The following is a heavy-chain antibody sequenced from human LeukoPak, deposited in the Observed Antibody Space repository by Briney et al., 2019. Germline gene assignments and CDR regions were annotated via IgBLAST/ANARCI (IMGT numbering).Heavy chain of an antibody. J-gene: IGHJ4*02. CDR2: IYSGGST. CDR3: ARDPGAPRKIFDY. V-gene: IGHV3-66*02. Sequence: QSGGSLRLSCAASGFTVSSNYMSWVRQAPGKGLEWVSVIYSGGSTYYADSVKGRFTVSRDNSRNTLYLQMNSLRAEDTAVYYCARDPGAPRKIFDYWGQGALVTVSS. D-gene: IGHD4/OR15-4a*01. CDR1: GFTVSSNY.